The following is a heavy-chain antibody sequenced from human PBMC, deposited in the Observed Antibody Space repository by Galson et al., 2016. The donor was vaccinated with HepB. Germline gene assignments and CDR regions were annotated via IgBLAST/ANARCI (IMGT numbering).Heavy chain of an antibody. V-gene: IGHV3-23*01. D-gene: IGHD3-16*01. J-gene: IGHJ4*02. Sequence: SLRLSCAVAGFSFSHSGMSRARHGPGRGLEWVSGITRSGDATHYADFVKGRFTISRDNSKNPLPLYMNNLTAGDTAIYYCGKHGGFVYWGQGTLVTVSS. CDR2: ITRSGDAT. CDR3: GKHGGFVY. CDR1: GFSFSHSG.